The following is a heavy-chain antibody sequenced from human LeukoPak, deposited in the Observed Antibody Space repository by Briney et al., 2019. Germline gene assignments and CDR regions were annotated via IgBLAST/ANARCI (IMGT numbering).Heavy chain of an antibody. CDR3: ARVRNFCSGGSCYSTLEY. Sequence: PSETLSLTCAVYGGSFSGYYWSWIRQPPGKGLEWIGEINHSGSTNYNPSLKSRVTISVDTSKNQFSLKLSSVTAADTAVYYCARVRNFCSGGSCYSTLEYWGQGTLVTVSS. J-gene: IGHJ4*02. CDR2: INHSGST. V-gene: IGHV4-34*01. D-gene: IGHD2-15*01. CDR1: GGSFSGYY.